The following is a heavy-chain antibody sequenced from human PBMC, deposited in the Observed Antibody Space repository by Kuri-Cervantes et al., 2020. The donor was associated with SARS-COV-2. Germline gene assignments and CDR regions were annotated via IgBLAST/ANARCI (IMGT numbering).Heavy chain of an antibody. CDR1: GGSFSGLS. D-gene: IGHD6-6*01. CDR3: AISLLIFSNNAVGSSSIDY. J-gene: IGHJ4*02. V-gene: IGHV4-34*01. Sequence: ESLKISCAVYGGSFSGLSWSWIRQSPGKGLEWIGEVNHNGNTNYNPSLKSRVTISLDTSKDQFSLILNSVTAADTSVYYCAISLLIFSNNAVGSSSIDYWGQGTLVTVSS. CDR2: VNHNGNT.